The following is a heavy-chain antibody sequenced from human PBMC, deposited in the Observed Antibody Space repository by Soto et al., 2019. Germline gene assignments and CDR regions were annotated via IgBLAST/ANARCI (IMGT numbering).Heavy chain of an antibody. V-gene: IGHV4-59*08. Sequence: PSETLSLTCTVSGGSISSYYWSWIRQPPGKGLEWIGYIYYSGSTNYNPSLKSRVTISVDTSKNQFSLKLSSVTAADTAVYYCARLRYDILTGYCLDYWGQGTLVTVSS. D-gene: IGHD3-9*01. CDR3: ARLRYDILTGYCLDY. CDR2: IYYSGST. J-gene: IGHJ4*02. CDR1: GGSISSYY.